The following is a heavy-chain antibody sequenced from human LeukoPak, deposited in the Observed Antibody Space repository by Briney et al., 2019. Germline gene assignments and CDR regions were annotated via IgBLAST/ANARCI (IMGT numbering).Heavy chain of an antibody. V-gene: IGHV3-30*18. Sequence: GGSLRLSCAASGFTFSSYGMHWVRQAPGKGLEGVAVISYDGSNKYYADSVKGRFTISRDNSKNTLYLQMNGLRPEDTAVYYCAKDQTLVGATGWDYWGQGTLVTVSS. CDR3: AKDQTLVGATGWDY. CDR1: GFTFSSYG. D-gene: IGHD1-26*01. CDR2: ISYDGSNK. J-gene: IGHJ4*02.